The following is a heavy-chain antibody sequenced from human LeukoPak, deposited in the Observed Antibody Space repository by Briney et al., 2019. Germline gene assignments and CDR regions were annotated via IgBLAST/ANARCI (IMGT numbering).Heavy chain of an antibody. V-gene: IGHV3-64D*06. CDR3: VKVSIVGASDY. Sequence: GGSLRPSCSASGFTFSNYAMHWVRQAPGKGLEYVSAISSNGGSTYYADSVKGRFTISRDNSKNTLHLQMSSLRTEDTAVYYCVKVSIVGASDYWGQGTLVTVSS. J-gene: IGHJ4*02. D-gene: IGHD1-26*01. CDR1: GFTFSNYA. CDR2: ISSNGGST.